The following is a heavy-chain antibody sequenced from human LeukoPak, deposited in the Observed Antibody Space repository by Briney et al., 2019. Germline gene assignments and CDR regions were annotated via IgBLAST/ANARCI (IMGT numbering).Heavy chain of an antibody. CDR1: GGSISSYY. Sequence: SETRSLTCTVAGGSISSYYWSWIRQPPGKGLEWIGYIHTSESTNYNPSLKSRVTISVDTSKNQFSLKPSSVTAADTAVYYCARIPSYSAAFDIWGQGTMVTVSS. J-gene: IGHJ3*02. D-gene: IGHD3-10*01. V-gene: IGHV4-4*09. CDR2: IHTSEST. CDR3: ARIPSYSAAFDI.